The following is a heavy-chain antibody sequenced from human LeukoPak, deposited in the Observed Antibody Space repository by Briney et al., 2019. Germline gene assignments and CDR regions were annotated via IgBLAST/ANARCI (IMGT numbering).Heavy chain of an antibody. Sequence: GESLKISCKASGYSFTSYWIGWVRQMPGKGLEWMGIFYPGDSDTRYSPSFQGQVTISADKSISTAYLQWSSLKASDTAIYCCARCRPFFDPWGQGTLVTVSS. CDR2: FYPGDSDT. CDR1: GYSFTSYW. CDR3: ARCRPFFDP. V-gene: IGHV5-51*01. J-gene: IGHJ5*02.